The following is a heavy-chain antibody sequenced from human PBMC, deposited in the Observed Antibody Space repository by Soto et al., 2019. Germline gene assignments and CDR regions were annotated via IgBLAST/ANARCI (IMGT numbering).Heavy chain of an antibody. D-gene: IGHD5-18*01. J-gene: IGHJ4*02. V-gene: IGHV3-30*18. CDR3: AKDQLVYSYGFFADY. Sequence: GGSLRLSCAASGFTFSSYGMHWVRQAPGKGLEWVAVISYDGSNKYYADSVKGRFTISRDNSKNTLYLQMNSLRAEDTAVYYCAKDQLVYSYGFFADYWGQGTLVTVSS. CDR1: GFTFSSYG. CDR2: ISYDGSNK.